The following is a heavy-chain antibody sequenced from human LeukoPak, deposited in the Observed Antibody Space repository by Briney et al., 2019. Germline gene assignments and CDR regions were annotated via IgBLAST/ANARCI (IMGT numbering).Heavy chain of an antibody. Sequence: ASVKVSCKASGYPVTGYYVHWVRQAPGHGLEWMGWINPRNGDTRSAQKFQGRVSMTGDTSITTAYMELSSLTSDDTAVYYCATGAQYGLWGVPYFYYMHVWGTGTTVTVSS. J-gene: IGHJ6*03. CDR2: INPRNGDT. V-gene: IGHV1-2*02. D-gene: IGHD3-10*01. CDR3: ATGAQYGLWGVPYFYYMHV. CDR1: GYPVTGYY.